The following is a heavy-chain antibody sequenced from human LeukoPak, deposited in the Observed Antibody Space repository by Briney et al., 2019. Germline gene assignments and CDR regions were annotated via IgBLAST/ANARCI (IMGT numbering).Heavy chain of an antibody. CDR3: AVRLTPYDSSGATPA. CDR1: GYTFTGYY. D-gene: IGHD3-22*01. J-gene: IGHJ5*02. CDR2: INPNSGGT. V-gene: IGHV1-2*02. Sequence: GASVNVSCKASGYTFTGYYMHWVRQAPGQGLEWMGWINPNSGGTNYAQKFQGRVTMTRDTSISTAYMELSRLRSDDTAVYYCAVRLTPYDSSGATPAWGQGTLVTVPS.